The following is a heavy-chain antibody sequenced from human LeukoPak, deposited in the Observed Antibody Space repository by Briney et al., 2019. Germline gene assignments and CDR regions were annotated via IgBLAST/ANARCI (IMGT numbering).Heavy chain of an antibody. Sequence: GGSLRLSCAASGFTFSSYEMNWVRQAPGKGLEWVSYITSSGSNKHYADSVKGRFTISRDNVKNSLYLQMNNLRVEDTAVYYCARGVIGGPGDYWGQGTLVTVPS. D-gene: IGHD2-15*01. CDR3: ARGVIGGPGDY. V-gene: IGHV3-48*03. CDR1: GFTFSSYE. J-gene: IGHJ4*02. CDR2: ITSSGSNK.